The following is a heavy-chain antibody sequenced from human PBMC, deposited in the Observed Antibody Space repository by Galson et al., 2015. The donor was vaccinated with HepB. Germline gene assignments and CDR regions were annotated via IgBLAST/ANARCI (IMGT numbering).Heavy chain of an antibody. CDR1: GGTFSSYT. Sequence: SVKVSCKASGGTFSSYTISWVRQAPGQGLEWMGRIIPILGIANYAQKFQGRVTITADESTSTAYMELSSLRSEDTAVYYCARVNCSSTSCYYYYYMDVWGKGTTVTVSS. J-gene: IGHJ6*03. D-gene: IGHD2-2*01. V-gene: IGHV1-69*02. CDR3: ARVNCSSTSCYYYYYMDV. CDR2: IIPILGIA.